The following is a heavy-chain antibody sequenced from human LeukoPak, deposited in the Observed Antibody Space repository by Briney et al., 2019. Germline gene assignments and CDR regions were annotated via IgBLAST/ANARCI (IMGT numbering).Heavy chain of an antibody. CDR2: TYHTGDT. CDR1: NVSISSYY. V-gene: IGHV4-59*08. CDR3: ARQPWNMGAYYFDY. Sequence: SETLSLTCTVSNVSISSYYWCWIRQPPGKGLEWIGYTYHTGDTRYNPSLKSRLTISLDTSKNQFSLKLRSVTAADTAMYYCARQPWNMGAYYFDYWGQGTVVTVSS. D-gene: IGHD1-26*01. J-gene: IGHJ4*02.